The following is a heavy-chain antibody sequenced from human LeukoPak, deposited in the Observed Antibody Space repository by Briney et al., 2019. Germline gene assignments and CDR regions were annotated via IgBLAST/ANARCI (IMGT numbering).Heavy chain of an antibody. Sequence: RGSLRLSCAASGLTVSSNHMACVRQAPGKGLEWVSVIYTGGITYCADSVQGRFTISRDRAKNTVYLQMNSLRAEDTALYYYARDHAPAGGGLDYWGQGTPVTVSP. CDR2: IYTGGIT. CDR1: GLTVSSNH. J-gene: IGHJ4*02. D-gene: IGHD6-13*01. CDR3: ARDHAPAGGGLDY. V-gene: IGHV3-53*01.